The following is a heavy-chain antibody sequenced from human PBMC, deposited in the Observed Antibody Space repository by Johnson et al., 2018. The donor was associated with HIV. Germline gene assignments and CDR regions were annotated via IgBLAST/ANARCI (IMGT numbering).Heavy chain of an antibody. J-gene: IGHJ3*02. CDR3: ARDLPGPPSLYAFDI. V-gene: IGHV3-33*01. Sequence: QVQLVESGGGVVQPGRSLRLSCAASGFTFSNYGMHWVRQAPGRGLEWVALIWYDGRNKYYEDSVKGRFTISRDNSNLYLEMNSLRVEDTAVYYCARDLPGPPSLYAFDIWGQGTMVTVSS. CDR2: IWYDGRNK. CDR1: GFTFSNYG.